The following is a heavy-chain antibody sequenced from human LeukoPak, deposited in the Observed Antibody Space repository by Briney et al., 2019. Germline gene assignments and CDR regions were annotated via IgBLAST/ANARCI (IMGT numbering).Heavy chain of an antibody. D-gene: IGHD3-22*01. V-gene: IGHV3-23*01. J-gene: IGHJ4*02. CDR2: SSGNGGST. CDR3: AKGSYYYDSSGPL. Sequence: GGSLRLSCGASGFTFSNYAMSWVRQAPGKGLEWVSTSSGNGGSTYYGDSVKGRFTISRDDVKNTLHLQMNSLRAEDTAVYYCAKGSYYYDSSGPLWGQGTLVTVSS. CDR1: GFTFSNYA.